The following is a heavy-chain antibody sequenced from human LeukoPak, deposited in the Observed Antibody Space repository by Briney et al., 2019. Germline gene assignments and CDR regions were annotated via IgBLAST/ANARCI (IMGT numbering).Heavy chain of an antibody. CDR1: GFTFSSYG. CDR2: ISYDGSNK. Sequence: GGSLRLSCAASGFTFSSYGMHWVRQAPGKGLEWVAVISYDGSNKFYADSVKGRFTISRDNSKNTLFLQMNSLRAEDTAVYYCARGHWLAHLDYWGQGTLVTVSS. J-gene: IGHJ4*02. D-gene: IGHD3-9*01. V-gene: IGHV3-30*03. CDR3: ARGHWLAHLDY.